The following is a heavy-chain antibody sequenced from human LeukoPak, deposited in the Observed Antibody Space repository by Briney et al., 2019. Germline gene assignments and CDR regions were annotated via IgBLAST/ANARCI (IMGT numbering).Heavy chain of an antibody. CDR3: ARDARVAGLSAAFDY. CDR1: GGSFSGYY. CDR2: ITRSGST. V-gene: IGHV4-34*01. D-gene: IGHD6-19*01. J-gene: IGHJ4*02. Sequence: SETLSLTCAVYGGSFSGYYWSWIRQPPGKGLEWIGEITRSGSTNYNPSLKRRVTMSINMSNNQFSLRLNSVTAADTAVYYCARDARVAGLSAAFDYWGQGTLVTVSS.